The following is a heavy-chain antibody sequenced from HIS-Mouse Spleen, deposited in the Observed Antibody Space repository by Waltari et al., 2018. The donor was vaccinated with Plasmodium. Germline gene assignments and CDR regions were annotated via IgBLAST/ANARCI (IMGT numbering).Heavy chain of an antibody. Sequence: QVQLVESGGGVVQPGRSLRLSCAASGFTFSRSGMHWVLQAPGKGLEWVAVIWYDGSNKYYADSVKGRFTISRDNSKNTLYLQMNSLRAEDTAVYYCAKDHSNYPDYFDYWGQGTLVTVSS. CDR2: IWYDGSNK. V-gene: IGHV3-33*06. CDR1: GFTFSRSG. CDR3: AKDHSNYPDYFDY. J-gene: IGHJ4*02. D-gene: IGHD4-4*01.